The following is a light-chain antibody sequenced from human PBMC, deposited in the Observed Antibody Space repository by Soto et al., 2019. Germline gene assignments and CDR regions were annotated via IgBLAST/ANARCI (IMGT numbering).Light chain of an antibody. CDR3: QQSSMPPFT. CDR1: QSISSY. J-gene: IGKJ3*01. Sequence: DIQMTQSPSSLSASAGDRVTITCRASQSISSYLNWYQQKPGKAPKLLIYAASNLQSEVPSRFSGSGSGPDFPLTISSLQPEDFATYFCQQSSMPPFTFGPGTRVEIK. CDR2: AAS. V-gene: IGKV1-39*01.